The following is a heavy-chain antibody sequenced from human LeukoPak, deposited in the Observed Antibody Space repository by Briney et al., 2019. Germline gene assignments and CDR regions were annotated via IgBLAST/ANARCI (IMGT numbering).Heavy chain of an antibody. CDR1: GFTFSSNA. D-gene: IGHD6-13*01. J-gene: IGHJ4*02. Sequence: GGSLRLSCGASGFTFSSNAMSWVRQAPGKGLDWVSAISGSGGTTSYADSVKGRFTISRDNSKNTLYLQMSSLRAEDTAVYYCAKDRAAYLDYWGQGTLVTVSS. CDR2: ISGSGGTT. CDR3: AKDRAAYLDY. V-gene: IGHV3-23*01.